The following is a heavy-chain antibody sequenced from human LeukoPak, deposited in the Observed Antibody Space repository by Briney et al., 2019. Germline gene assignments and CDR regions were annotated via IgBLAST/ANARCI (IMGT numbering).Heavy chain of an antibody. CDR2: IIPIFGTA. J-gene: IGHJ3*02. D-gene: IGHD6-13*01. CDR1: GGTFSSYA. V-gene: IGHV1-69*13. Sequence: GASVKVSCKASGGTFSSYAISWVRQAPGQGLEWMGGIIPIFGTANYAQKFQGRVTITADESTSTAYMELSSLRSEDTAVYYCATGPRQQLVRNAFDIWGQGTMVTVSS. CDR3: ATGPRQQLVRNAFDI.